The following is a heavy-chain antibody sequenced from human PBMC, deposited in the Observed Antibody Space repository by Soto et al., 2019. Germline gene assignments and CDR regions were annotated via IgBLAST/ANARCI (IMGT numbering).Heavy chain of an antibody. CDR2: IYYSGSN. J-gene: IGHJ4*02. D-gene: IGHD3-22*01. V-gene: IGHV4-61*01. CDR1: GGSVSSGSYY. CDR3: ASCPIPLYYYDSSGYYPHYFDY. Sequence: PSETLSLTCTVSGGSVSSGSYYWSWIRQPPGKGLEWIGYIYYSGSNNYNPSLKSRVTISVDTSKNQFSLKLSSVTAADTAVYYCASCPIPLYYYDSSGYYPHYFDYWGQGTLVTVSS.